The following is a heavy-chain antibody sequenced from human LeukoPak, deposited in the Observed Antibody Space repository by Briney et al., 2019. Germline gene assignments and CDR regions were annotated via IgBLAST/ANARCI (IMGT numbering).Heavy chain of an antibody. J-gene: IGHJ4*02. CDR2: ISGSGGST. CDR1: GFNLSSHA. CDR3: AKDLRWEPTDY. Sequence: GSLRLSRSASGFNLSSHAISWVRQAPGKGLEWVSGISGSGGSTYYADSVKGRFTISRDNSKNTLYLQMNSLRVEDTAVYYCAKDLRWEPTDYWGQGTLVTVSS. V-gene: IGHV3-23*01. D-gene: IGHD1-26*01.